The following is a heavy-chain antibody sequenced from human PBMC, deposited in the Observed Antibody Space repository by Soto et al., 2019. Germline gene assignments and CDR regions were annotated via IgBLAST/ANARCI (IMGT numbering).Heavy chain of an antibody. CDR3: ARPRGYRYRRPGRFEP. V-gene: IGHV4-39*01. CDR1: VCSISNSSDY. Sequence: AGTXSLTWTFSVCSISNSSDYWCWIRQPPGKGLEWIGSIYYSGITYYNPSLKSLVTISVETSKNQFSLKMRSVTAAETAVYYCARPRGYRYRRPGRFEPWGQGTLVTVYS. D-gene: IGHD5-18*01. CDR2: IYYSGIT. J-gene: IGHJ5*02.